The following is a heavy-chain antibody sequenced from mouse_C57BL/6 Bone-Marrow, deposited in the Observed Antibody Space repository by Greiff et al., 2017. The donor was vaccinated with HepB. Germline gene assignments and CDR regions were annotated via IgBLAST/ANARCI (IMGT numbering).Heavy chain of an antibody. CDR1: GYTFTDYE. V-gene: IGHV1-15*01. D-gene: IGHD3-2*02. Sequence: VQLQQSGAELVRPGASVTLSCKASGYTFTDYEMHWVKQTPVHGLEWIGAIDPETGGTAYNQKFKGKAILTADKSSSTAYMELRSLTSEDSAVYYGTRLGDSSGYVAYWGQGTLVTVSA. J-gene: IGHJ3*01. CDR3: TRLGDSSGYVAY. CDR2: IDPETGGT.